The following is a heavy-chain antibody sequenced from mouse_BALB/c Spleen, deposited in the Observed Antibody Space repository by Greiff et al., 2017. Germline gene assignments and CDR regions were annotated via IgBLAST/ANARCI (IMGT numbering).Heavy chain of an antibody. D-gene: IGHD2-2*01. V-gene: IGHV1S81*02. CDR3: ARGNYGYDGGAMDY. CDR2: INPSNGRT. CDR1: GYTFTSYW. Sequence: QVQLQQPGAELVKPGASVKLSCKASGYTFTSYWMHWVKQRPGQGLEWIGEINPSNGRTNYNEKFKSKATLTVDESSSTAYMQLSSLTSEDSAVYYCARGNYGYDGGAMDYWGQGTSVTVSS. J-gene: IGHJ4*01.